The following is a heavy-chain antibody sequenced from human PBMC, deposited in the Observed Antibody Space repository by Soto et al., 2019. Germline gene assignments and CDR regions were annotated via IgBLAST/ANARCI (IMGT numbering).Heavy chain of an antibody. CDR3: ARGPAGGLRGGVSY. J-gene: IGHJ4*02. Sequence: ASVKGYCKPSGYTFPKYGITWVRKALGQGLKWMGWISAYNGDTNYAQKFQGRVIMTTDTSTTTAYMELRSLRSDDTAVYYCARGPAGGLRGGVSYWGQGTLVTVFS. V-gene: IGHV1-18*04. D-gene: IGHD2-15*01. CDR1: GYTFPKYG. CDR2: ISAYNGDT.